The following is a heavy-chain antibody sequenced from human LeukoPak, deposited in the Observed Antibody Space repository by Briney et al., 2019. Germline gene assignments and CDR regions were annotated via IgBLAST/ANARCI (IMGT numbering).Heavy chain of an antibody. V-gene: IGHV4-30-2*03. CDR1: GDSISSGGYS. CDR2: IYYSGST. D-gene: IGHD1-14*01. CDR3: AREIRPGNYYYYMDV. Sequence: PSQTLSLTCAVSGDSISSGGYSWSWIRQPPGKGLEWIGSIYYSGSTYYNPSLKSRVTISVDMSRNQFSLKLTSVTAADTAVYYCAREIRPGNYYYYMDVWGKGTTVTISS. J-gene: IGHJ6*03.